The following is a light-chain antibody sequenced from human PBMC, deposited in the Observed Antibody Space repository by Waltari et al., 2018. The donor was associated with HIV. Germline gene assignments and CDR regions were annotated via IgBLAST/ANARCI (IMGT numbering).Light chain of an antibody. CDR1: GSDIGSFTS. J-gene: IGLJ3*02. V-gene: IGLV2-14*01. CDR3: GSYSTTTTLGV. Sequence: QSALPQPASVSGSPGPSITIACSGTGSDIGSFTSITRYQQYSGKAPKLIIYDVSHRPSGVSDRFSGAKSDNTAALTISGLQAEDEADYYCGSYSTTTTLGVFGGGTRLTVL. CDR2: DVS.